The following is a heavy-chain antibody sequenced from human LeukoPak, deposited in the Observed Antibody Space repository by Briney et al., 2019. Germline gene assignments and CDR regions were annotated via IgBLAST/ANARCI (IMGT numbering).Heavy chain of an antibody. J-gene: IGHJ3*01. CDR3: ARDGNCDGDCWYALDV. CDR2: IYYSGSA. CDR1: GGSISNYY. V-gene: IGHV4-59*12. Sequence: SETLSLTCTVSGGSISNYYWSWIRQSPGKGLEWIGYIYYSGSATYNPSPKSRVNISVDTSKNQFSLKLTSVTAADTAVYYCARDGNCDGDCWYALDVWGQGKMVTVSS. D-gene: IGHD2-21*02.